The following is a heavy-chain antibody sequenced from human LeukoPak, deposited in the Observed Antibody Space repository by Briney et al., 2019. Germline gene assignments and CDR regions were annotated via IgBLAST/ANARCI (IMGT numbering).Heavy chain of an antibody. CDR1: GFTFSSYA. V-gene: IGHV3-30*04. J-gene: IGHJ6*02. CDR2: ISYDGSTK. CDR3: ARDLQDIVVVPAAIEAYSGYDYYYYYGMDV. D-gene: IGHD2-2*01. Sequence: GGSLRLSCAASGFTFSSYATRWVRQAPGKGLEWVAVISYDGSTKYYADSVKGRFTISSDSSKNTLYLQMNSLRAEDTAVYYCARDLQDIVVVPAAIEAYSGYDYYYYYGMDVWGQGTTVTVSS.